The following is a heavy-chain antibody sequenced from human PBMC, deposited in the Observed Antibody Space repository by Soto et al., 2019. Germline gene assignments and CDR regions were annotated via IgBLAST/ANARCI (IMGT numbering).Heavy chain of an antibody. CDR1: DDSINSDKYY. V-gene: IGHV4-39*01. D-gene: IGHD3-9*01. J-gene: IGHJ4*02. CDR2: IYYRGNA. CDR3: ARLEGLATISYYFDF. Sequence: QLQLQESGPGLVKPSETLSLTCSVSDDSINSDKYYWGWIRQPPGKGLEWIGSIYYRGNAYYNPPPQTRVTIALDKSRSQFSLNLNSVTAADSAVYFCARLEGLATISYYFDFWGPGALVTVSS.